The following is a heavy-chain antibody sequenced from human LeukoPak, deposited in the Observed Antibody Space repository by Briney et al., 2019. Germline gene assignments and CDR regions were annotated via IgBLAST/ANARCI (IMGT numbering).Heavy chain of an antibody. CDR1: GYTFTSNG. D-gene: IGHD3-22*01. Sequence: ASVKVSCNASGYTFTSNGITWVRQAPGQGLGWVGWVCVYSGKRNYAQKLQGRVIMTTDTSTNTDYMELRILRSDDTAVYYCARESDYYDSSGYYDYWGQGTLVTVSS. CDR2: VCVYSGKR. CDR3: ARESDYYDSSGYYDY. V-gene: IGHV1-18*01. J-gene: IGHJ4*02.